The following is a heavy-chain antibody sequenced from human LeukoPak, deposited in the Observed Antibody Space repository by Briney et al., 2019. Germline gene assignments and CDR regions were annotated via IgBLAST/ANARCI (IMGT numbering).Heavy chain of an antibody. CDR1: GFTFDDYA. CDR3: AREGYYGSGSPPSLYFDY. V-gene: IGHV3-9*01. D-gene: IGHD3-10*01. J-gene: IGHJ4*02. CDR2: ISWNSNTI. Sequence: GGSLRLSCAASGFTFDDYAMHWVRQAPGKGLEWVSGISWNSNTIGYADSVKGRFTISRDNSRSTLYLQMNSLRPEDTAIYYCAREGYYGSGSPPSLYFDYWGQGTLVTVSS.